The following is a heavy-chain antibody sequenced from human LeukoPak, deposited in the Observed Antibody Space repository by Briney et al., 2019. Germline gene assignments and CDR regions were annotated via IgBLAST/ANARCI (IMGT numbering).Heavy chain of an antibody. J-gene: IGHJ4*02. CDR3: TRESFIVGATKDY. CDR2: IRSKAYGGTT. CDR1: GFTFGDYA. Sequence: GGTLRLSCTASGFTFGDYAMSWFRQAPGQGLEWVGFIRSKAYGGTTEYAASVKGRFSISRDDSKTIAYLQMNSLKTEDTAVYYCTRESFIVGATKDYWGQGTLVTVSS. D-gene: IGHD1-26*01. V-gene: IGHV3-49*03.